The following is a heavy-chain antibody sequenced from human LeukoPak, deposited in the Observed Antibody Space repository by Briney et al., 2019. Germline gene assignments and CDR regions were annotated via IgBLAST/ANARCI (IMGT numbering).Heavy chain of an antibody. CDR1: GYTFTGYY. D-gene: IGHD2-15*01. V-gene: IGHV1-46*01. CDR3: ARCDHFEVAARRDWYLDL. Sequence: ASVKVPCKASGYTFTGYYMHWVRQAPGQGLEWMGIINPSGGSTTYAQKFQGRVTMTRDMSTSTVYMELSSLRSEDTAVYYCARCDHFEVAARRDWYLDLWGRGTLVTVSS. J-gene: IGHJ2*01. CDR2: INPSGGST.